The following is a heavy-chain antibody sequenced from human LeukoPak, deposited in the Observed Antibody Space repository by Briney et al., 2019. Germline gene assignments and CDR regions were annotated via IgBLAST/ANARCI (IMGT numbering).Heavy chain of an antibody. CDR2: IYYSGST. J-gene: IGHJ5*02. CDR1: GGSISSSSYY. CDR3: ATLYSSGWYGGFDP. V-gene: IGHV4-39*07. Sequence: SETLSLTCTVSGGSISSSSYYWGWIRQPPGKGLEWIGSIYYSGSTYYNPSLKSRVTISVDTSKNQFSLKLSSVTAADTAVYYCATLYSSGWYGGFDPWGQGTLVTVSS. D-gene: IGHD6-19*01.